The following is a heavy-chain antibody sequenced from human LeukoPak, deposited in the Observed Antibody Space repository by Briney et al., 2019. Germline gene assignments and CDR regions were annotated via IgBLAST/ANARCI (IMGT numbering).Heavy chain of an antibody. CDR2: IYYSGST. CDR3: AREWYCSSTSCYDYYYYYMDV. D-gene: IGHD2-2*01. J-gene: IGHJ6*03. Sequence: SQTLSLTCTVSGGSISSGDYYWSWIRQPPGKGLEWIVYIYYSGSTYYNPSLKSRVTISVDASKNQFSLKLSSVTAADTAVYYCAREWYCSSTSCYDYYYYYMDVWGKGTTVTVSS. V-gene: IGHV4-30-4*08. CDR1: GGSISSGDYY.